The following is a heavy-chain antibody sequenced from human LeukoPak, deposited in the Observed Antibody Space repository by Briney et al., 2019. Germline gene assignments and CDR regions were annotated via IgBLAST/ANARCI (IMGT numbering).Heavy chain of an antibody. Sequence: GGSLRLSCAASGFTFSSYAMSWVRQVPGKGLEWVSAISGSGGSTYYADSVKGRFTISRDNSKNTLYLQMNSLRAEDTAVYYCANSRSRRMTSWYYYNSWGQGTLVTVSS. V-gene: IGHV3-23*01. CDR3: ANSRSRRMTSWYYYNS. CDR1: GFTFSSYA. J-gene: IGHJ5*02. CDR2: ISGSGGST. D-gene: IGHD6-13*01.